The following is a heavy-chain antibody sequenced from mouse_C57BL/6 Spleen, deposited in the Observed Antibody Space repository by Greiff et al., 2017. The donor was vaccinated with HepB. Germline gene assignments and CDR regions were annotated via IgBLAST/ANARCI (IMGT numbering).Heavy chain of an antibody. Sequence: QVQLKHSGAELVKPGASVKISCKASGYAFSSYWMNWVKQRPGKGLEWIGQIYPGDGDTNYNGKFKGKATLTADKSSSTAYMQLSSLTSEDSAVYFCARKSNYYFDYWGQGTTLTVSS. D-gene: IGHD2-5*01. J-gene: IGHJ2*01. V-gene: IGHV1-80*01. CDR2: IYPGDGDT. CDR3: ARKSNYYFDY. CDR1: GYAFSSYW.